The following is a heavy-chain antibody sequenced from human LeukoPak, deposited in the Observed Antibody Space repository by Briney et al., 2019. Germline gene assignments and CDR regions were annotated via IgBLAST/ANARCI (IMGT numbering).Heavy chain of an antibody. CDR2: ITGSGDST. CDR1: GITFSSNA. Sequence: GGSLRLSCAASGITFSSNAMSWVRQAPGKGLEWVSGITGSGDSTYYADSVKGRFTISRDNSKNTLYLQMNSLRAEDTAVYYCARGKGYSYGLYYFDYWGQGTLVTVSS. V-gene: IGHV3-23*01. D-gene: IGHD5-18*01. J-gene: IGHJ4*02. CDR3: ARGKGYSYGLYYFDY.